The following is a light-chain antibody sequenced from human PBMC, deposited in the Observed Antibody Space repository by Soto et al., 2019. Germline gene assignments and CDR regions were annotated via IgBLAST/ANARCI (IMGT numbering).Light chain of an antibody. CDR1: SSDVGDYNY. V-gene: IGLV2-14*01. CDR2: EVS. CDR3: SSYTSSSNVV. Sequence: QSALTQPASVSGSPGQSITISCTGTSSDVGDYNYVSWYQQHPGKVPKLMIYEVSNRPSGVSNRFSGSKSGNTASLTISGLQAEDEADYYCSSYTSSSNVVFGGGTQLTVL. J-gene: IGLJ2*01.